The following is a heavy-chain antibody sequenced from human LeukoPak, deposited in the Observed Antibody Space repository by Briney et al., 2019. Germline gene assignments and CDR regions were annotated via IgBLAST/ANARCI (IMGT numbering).Heavy chain of an antibody. V-gene: IGHV4-59*01. Sequence: PSETLSLTCTVSSGSISSNYWNWIRQPPGKGLEWIGYIYYSGSTDYNPSLKSQVTISVDTSKNQFSLKLSSVTAADTAVYYCARDLGYGDPFDYWGQGTLVTVSS. D-gene: IGHD4-17*01. CDR2: IYYSGST. CDR1: SGSISSNY. CDR3: ARDLGYGDPFDY. J-gene: IGHJ4*02.